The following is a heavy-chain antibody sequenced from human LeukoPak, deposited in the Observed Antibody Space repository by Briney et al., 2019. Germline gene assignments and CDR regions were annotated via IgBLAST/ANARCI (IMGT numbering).Heavy chain of an antibody. CDR1: GDSVSSNSAA. CDR3: ARGRLWFGELSNWFDP. V-gene: IGHV6-1*01. J-gene: IGHJ5*02. D-gene: IGHD3-10*01. CDR2: TYYRSKWYH. Sequence: SQTLSLTCAISGDSVSSNSAAWNWIRQSPSRGLEWLRRTYYRSKWYHDYAVSVKSRITINPDTSKNQFSLQLNSVTPEDTAMYYCARGRLWFGELSNWFDPWGQGTLVTVSS.